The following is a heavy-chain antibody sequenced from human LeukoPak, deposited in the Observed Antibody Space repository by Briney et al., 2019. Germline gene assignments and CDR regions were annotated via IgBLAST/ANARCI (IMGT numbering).Heavy chain of an antibody. V-gene: IGHV3-9*01. CDR3: AKGHLAVAGGYYFDS. CDR2: ISWNSGRI. D-gene: IGHD6-19*01. Sequence: GRSLSFSLEAPESTFDDYPRHWVRKVPGKGLEWASGISWNSGRIAYADSLKGRFTISRDNAKNSLYLEMNSLRPEDTAFYYCAKGHLAVAGGYYFDSWGQGTLVTVSS. CDR1: ESTFDDYP. J-gene: IGHJ4*02.